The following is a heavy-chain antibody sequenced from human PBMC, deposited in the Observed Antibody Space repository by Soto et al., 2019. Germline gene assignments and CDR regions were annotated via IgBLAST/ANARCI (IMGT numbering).Heavy chain of an antibody. Sequence: QVQLVQSGAEVKKPGASVKVSCKASGYTFTSYGISWVRQAPGQGLEWMGWISAYNGNTNYAQKLQGRVTMTTDTSTSTAYMELRSLRSDDTAVYYCERNPYPSDYDFWSGRYYFDYWGQGTLVTVSS. D-gene: IGHD3-3*01. CDR1: GYTFTSYG. CDR3: ERNPYPSDYDFWSGRYYFDY. CDR2: ISAYNGNT. V-gene: IGHV1-18*01. J-gene: IGHJ4*02.